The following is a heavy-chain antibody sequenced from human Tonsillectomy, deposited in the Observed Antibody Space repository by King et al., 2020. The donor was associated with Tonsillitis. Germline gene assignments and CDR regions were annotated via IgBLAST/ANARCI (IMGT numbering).Heavy chain of an antibody. J-gene: IGHJ3*02. V-gene: IGHV3-30-3*01. CDR2: ISYDGSNK. CDR3: ASTYCSSTSCLTNVAFDI. CDR1: GFTFSSYA. Sequence: VQLVESGGGVVQPGRSLRLSCAASGFTFSSYAMHWVRQAPGKGLEWVAVISYDGSNKYYADSVKGRFTISRDNSKNTLYLQMNSLRAEDTAVYYCASTYCSSTSCLTNVAFDIWGQGTMVTVSS. D-gene: IGHD2-2*01.